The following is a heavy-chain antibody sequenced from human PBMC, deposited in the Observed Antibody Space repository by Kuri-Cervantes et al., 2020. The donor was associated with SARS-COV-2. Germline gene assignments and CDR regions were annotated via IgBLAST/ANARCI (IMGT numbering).Heavy chain of an antibody. Sequence: ETLSLTCAASGFTVSSNYMSWVRQAPGKGLEWVSLIYSGGNTYYTDSVKGRFTISRDNSKNTLYLQMNSLRAEDTAIYYCARGRSFNWVRGFDPWGQGTLVTVSS. CDR3: ARGRSFNWVRGFDP. V-gene: IGHV3-53*01. CDR1: GFTVSSNY. D-gene: IGHD3-9*01. J-gene: IGHJ5*02. CDR2: IYSGGNT.